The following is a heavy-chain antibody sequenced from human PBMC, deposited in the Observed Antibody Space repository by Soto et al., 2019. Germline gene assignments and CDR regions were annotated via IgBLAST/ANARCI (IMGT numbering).Heavy chain of an antibody. Sequence: ASVYVSCKASGYTFTSYGISWVRQAPGQGLEWMGWVSAYNGNTNYAQKLQGRVTMATDTSTTTASMELTRLTSDDTAIYYCARGDSTDCSNGVCSSFYNHDMDVWGQGTTVTVSS. D-gene: IGHD2-8*01. V-gene: IGHV1-18*01. CDR2: VSAYNGNT. J-gene: IGHJ6*02. CDR3: ARGDSTDCSNGVCSSFYNHDMDV. CDR1: GYTFTSYG.